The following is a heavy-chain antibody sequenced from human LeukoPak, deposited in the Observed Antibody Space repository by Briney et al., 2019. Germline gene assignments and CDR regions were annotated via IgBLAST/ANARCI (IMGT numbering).Heavy chain of an antibody. Sequence: PGGSLRLSCAASGFTFSSYWMSWVRQAPGKGLEWVANIKQDGSEEYYVDSVKGRFTISRDNAKNSLYLQMNSLRAEDTAVYYCARDSSSSWLYYYYYMDVWGKGTTVTVSS. D-gene: IGHD6-13*01. CDR2: IKQDGSEE. V-gene: IGHV3-7*01. J-gene: IGHJ6*03. CDR3: ARDSSSSWLYYYYYMDV. CDR1: GFTFSSYW.